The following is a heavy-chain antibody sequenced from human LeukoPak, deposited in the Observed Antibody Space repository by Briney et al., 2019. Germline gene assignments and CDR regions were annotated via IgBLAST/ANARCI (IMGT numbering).Heavy chain of an antibody. J-gene: IGHJ5*01. CDR3: ASAEGDS. V-gene: IGHV3-23*01. CDR1: AFTFSNFA. Sequence: GGSLSLSCVASAFTFSNFAMTWVRQAPEKGLEWVSSISADGDDTYYADSVKGRFTISRDNSKNTLYLQMYSLRAEDTAVYFCASAEGDSWGQGTLVTVSS. CDR2: ISADGDDT.